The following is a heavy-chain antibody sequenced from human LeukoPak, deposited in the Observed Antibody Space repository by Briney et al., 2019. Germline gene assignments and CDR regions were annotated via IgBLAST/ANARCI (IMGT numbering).Heavy chain of an antibody. Sequence: SQTLSLTCTVSGGSISSGSYYWSWIRQPAGKGLEWIGRIYTSGSTNYNPSLKSRVTISVDTSKNQFSLKLSSVTAADTAVYYCARDNLLEGHRVPAAIRDKSSYYYYMDVWGKGTTVTVSS. V-gene: IGHV4-61*02. J-gene: IGHJ6*03. CDR3: ARDNLLEGHRVPAAIRDKSSYYYYMDV. CDR2: IYTSGST. CDR1: GGSISSGSYY. D-gene: IGHD2-2*02.